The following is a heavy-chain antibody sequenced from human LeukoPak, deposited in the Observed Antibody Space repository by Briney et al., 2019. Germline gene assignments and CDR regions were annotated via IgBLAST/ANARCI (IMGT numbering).Heavy chain of an antibody. CDR3: AGDYRGSLDY. CDR2: IYQSGYT. J-gene: IGHJ4*02. CDR1: GASIISTNW. Sequence: SETLSLTCNVSGASIISTNWWNWVRQPPGKGLEWIGEIYQSGYTKYNPSLKSRVTMSVDKSKNQFSLRLNSVTAADTAVYYCAGDYRGSLDYWGQGTLVTVSS. V-gene: IGHV4-4*02. D-gene: IGHD3-10*01.